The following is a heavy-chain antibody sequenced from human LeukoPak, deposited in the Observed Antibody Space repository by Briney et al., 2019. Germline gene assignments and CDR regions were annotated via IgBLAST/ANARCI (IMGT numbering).Heavy chain of an antibody. Sequence: GGSLRLSCAASGFTFSSYAMSWVRQAPGKGLEWVSAISGSGGSTYHADSVKGRFTISRDNSKNTLYLQMNSLRAEDTAVYYCAKARVPRTVWDYWGQGTLVTVSS. V-gene: IGHV3-23*01. CDR3: AKARVPRTVWDY. CDR2: ISGSGGST. CDR1: GFTFSSYA. J-gene: IGHJ4*02. D-gene: IGHD1-1*01.